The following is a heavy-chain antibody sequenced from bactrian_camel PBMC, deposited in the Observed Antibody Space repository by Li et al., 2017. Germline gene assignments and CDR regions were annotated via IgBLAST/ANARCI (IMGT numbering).Heavy chain of an antibody. D-gene: IGHD4*01. CDR3: SVGCSADSDYALAGFTY. V-gene: IGHV3S40*01. Sequence: QLVESGGGLVQPGGSLRLSCAASGFTFVSSGMSWVRQAPGKGLEWVSHSHGGGGSTYYADSVKGRFTISLDNAKHTVYLQMNKLKPEDSAMYYCSVGCSADSDYALAGFTYWGQGTQVTVS. CDR2: SHGGGGST. CDR1: GFTFVSSG. J-gene: IGHJ4*01.